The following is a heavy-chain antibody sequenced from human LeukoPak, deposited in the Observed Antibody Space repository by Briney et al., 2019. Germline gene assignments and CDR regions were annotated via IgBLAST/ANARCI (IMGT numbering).Heavy chain of an antibody. Sequence: SETLSLTCAVYGGSLSGYYWSWIRQPPGMGLEWIGEINHSGSTNYNPSLKSRVTISVDTSKNQFSLKLSSVTAADTAVYYCARSWLSTPYDAFDIWGQGTMVTVSS. CDR2: INHSGST. J-gene: IGHJ3*02. D-gene: IGHD3-22*01. CDR3: ARSWLSTPYDAFDI. CDR1: GGSLSGYY. V-gene: IGHV4-34*01.